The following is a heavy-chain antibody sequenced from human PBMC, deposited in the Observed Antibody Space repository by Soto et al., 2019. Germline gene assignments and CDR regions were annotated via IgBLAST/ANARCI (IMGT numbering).Heavy chain of an antibody. Sequence: QVQLVQSGAEVKKPGSSVKVSCKVSGGTFSSYAIGWVRKAPGHGLEWMGGIIPITGTVNYAQKFQGRVTITADESTTTVYMELSSLRSEDTAGYYCAIEYSSSDQYLYFDVWGRGTLVTVSS. D-gene: IGHD6-6*01. CDR1: GGTFSSYA. V-gene: IGHV1-69*01. CDR2: IIPITGTV. J-gene: IGHJ2*01. CDR3: AIEYSSSDQYLYFDV.